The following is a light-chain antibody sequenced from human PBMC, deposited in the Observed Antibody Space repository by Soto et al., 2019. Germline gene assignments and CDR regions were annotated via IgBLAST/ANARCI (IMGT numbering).Light chain of an antibody. J-gene: IGLJ3*02. CDR3: AAWDVSLNGWV. CDR2: SND. V-gene: IGLV1-44*01. CDR1: SSNIASTT. Sequence: QSVLTQPPSASGTPGQRVSISCSGSSSNIASTTVNWYQQLPGAAPKLLIHSNDQRPSGVPDRFSGSKSGTSASLAISVLQSEDEADYHCAAWDVSLNGWVFGGGTKLTVL.